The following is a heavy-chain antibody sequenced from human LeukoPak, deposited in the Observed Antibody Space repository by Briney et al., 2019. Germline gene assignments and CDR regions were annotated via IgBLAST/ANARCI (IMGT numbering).Heavy chain of an antibody. J-gene: IGHJ4*02. CDR3: AKDLFIEYRWELGAGMDY. Sequence: GGTLRLSCAASGFTFSSYGMSWVRQAPGKGLEWVSAISGSGGSTYYADSVKGRFTISRDNSKNTLYLQMNSLRAEDTAVYYCAKDLFIEYRWELGAGMDYWGQGTLVTVSS. V-gene: IGHV3-23*01. CDR2: ISGSGGST. D-gene: IGHD1-26*01. CDR1: GFTFSSYG.